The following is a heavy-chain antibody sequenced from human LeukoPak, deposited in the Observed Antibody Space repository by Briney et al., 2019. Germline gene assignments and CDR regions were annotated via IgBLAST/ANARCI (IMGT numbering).Heavy chain of an antibody. J-gene: IGHJ1*01. Sequence: ASVKVSCKASGGTFSSYAISWVRQAPGQGLEWMGGIIPIFGTANYAQKFQGRVTITADESTSTAYMELSSLRSDDTAVYYCARKPYGSGIQYLQHWGQGTLVTVSS. V-gene: IGHV1-69*13. CDR1: GGTFSSYA. CDR2: IIPIFGTA. CDR3: ARKPYGSGIQYLQH. D-gene: IGHD3-10*01.